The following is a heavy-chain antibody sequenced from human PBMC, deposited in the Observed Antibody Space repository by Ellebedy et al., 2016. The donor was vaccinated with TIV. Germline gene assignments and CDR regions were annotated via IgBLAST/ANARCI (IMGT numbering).Heavy chain of an antibody. CDR1: QFMFDSYG. J-gene: IGHJ4*02. CDR2: ISYDERDE. V-gene: IGHV3-30*03. CDR3: ARGVLSGY. Sequence: GESLKISCAASQFMFDSYGMVWVRQAPGKGLEVVAVISYDERDEYYADSAKGRFTISRDNSKNTVYLQMNSLRAEDTAVYYCARGVLSGYWGQGTLVTVSS. D-gene: IGHD2/OR15-2a*01.